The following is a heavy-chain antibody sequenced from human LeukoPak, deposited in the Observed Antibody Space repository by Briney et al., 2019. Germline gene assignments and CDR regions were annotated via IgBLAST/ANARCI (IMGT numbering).Heavy chain of an antibody. CDR1: GFTFINYA. CDR3: AKDRTDCSGGSCYSLYYYYYMDV. CDR2: ISWNGGSI. Sequence: GGSLSLSCPASGFTFINYALHGFRQAPGKGLEWVSGISWNGGSIGYADSVKGRFTISRDNAKNSLYLQMNSLRAEDTALYYCAKDRTDCSGGSCYSLYYYYYMDVWGKGTTVTVSS. J-gene: IGHJ6*03. D-gene: IGHD2-15*01. V-gene: IGHV3-9*01.